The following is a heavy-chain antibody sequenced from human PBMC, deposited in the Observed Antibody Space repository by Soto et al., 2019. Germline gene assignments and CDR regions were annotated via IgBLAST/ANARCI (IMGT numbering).Heavy chain of an antibody. V-gene: IGHV1-2*02. D-gene: IGHD6-13*01. J-gene: IGHJ6*02. CDR1: GYTFTGYY. CDR3: ARDGPIALRWYYYYGMDV. CDR2: INPNSGGT. Sequence: QVQLVQSGAEVKKPGASVKVSCKASGYTFTGYYMHWVRQAPGQGLEWMGWINPNSGGTNYAQKFQGRVTMTRDTSIITAYVELSRLRSDDTAVYYCARDGPIALRWYYYYGMDVWGQGTTVTVSS.